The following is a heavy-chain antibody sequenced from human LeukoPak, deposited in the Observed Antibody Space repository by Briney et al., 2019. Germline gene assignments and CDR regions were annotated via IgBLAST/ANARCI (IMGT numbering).Heavy chain of an antibody. J-gene: IGHJ4*02. V-gene: IGHV3-33*01. Sequence: AGESLRLSCAASGFTFSSYGMHWVRQAPGKGLEWVAVLWYDGSNKYYADSVKGRFTISRDNSKNTLYLQMNSLRGEDTAVYYCARDLSAVAVDYWGQGTLVTVSS. D-gene: IGHD6-19*01. CDR3: ARDLSAVAVDY. CDR2: LWYDGSNK. CDR1: GFTFSSYG.